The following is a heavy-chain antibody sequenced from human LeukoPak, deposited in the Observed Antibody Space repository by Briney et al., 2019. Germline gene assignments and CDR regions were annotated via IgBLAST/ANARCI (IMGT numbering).Heavy chain of an antibody. CDR1: GFTFSSYR. CDR2: IKQEGREK. V-gene: IGHV3-7*01. Sequence: GGSLRLSCAAAGFTFSSYRMSWVRQAPGRGLEWVANIKQEGREKYYVDSVKGRFTISRDNAKNSLYLQMNSLRAEDTAVYYCARVRFEDLIWGSYRYPLYYFDYWGQGTLVTVSS. D-gene: IGHD3-16*02. CDR3: ARVRFEDLIWGSYRYPLYYFDY. J-gene: IGHJ4*02.